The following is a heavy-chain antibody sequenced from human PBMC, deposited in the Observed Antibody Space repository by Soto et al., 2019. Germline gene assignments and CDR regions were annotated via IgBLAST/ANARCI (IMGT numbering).Heavy chain of an antibody. CDR3: ARALAGQDYYYYYGMDV. CDR2: IWYDGSNK. V-gene: IGHV3-33*01. D-gene: IGHD6-19*01. CDR1: GFTFSSYG. J-gene: IGHJ6*02. Sequence: GGSLRLSCAASGFTFSSYGMHWVRQAPGRGLEWVAVIWYDGSNKYYADSVKGRFTISRDNSKNTLYLQMNSLRAEDTAVYYCARALAGQDYYYYYGMDVWGQGTTVTVSS.